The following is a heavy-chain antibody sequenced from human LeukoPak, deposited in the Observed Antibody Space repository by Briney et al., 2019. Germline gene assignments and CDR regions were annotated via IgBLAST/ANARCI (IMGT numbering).Heavy chain of an antibody. CDR1: GFTFSSYS. D-gene: IGHD2-2*01. Sequence: PGGSLRLSCAASGFTFSSYSMNWVRQAPGKGLEWVSSISSSSSYIYYADSVKGRFTISRDNAKNSLYLQMNSLRAEDTAVYYCARGYCSSTSCLVGSPKWYYYYYMDVWGKGTAVTISS. V-gene: IGHV3-21*01. J-gene: IGHJ6*03. CDR2: ISSSSSYI. CDR3: ARGYCSSTSCLVGSPKWYYYYYMDV.